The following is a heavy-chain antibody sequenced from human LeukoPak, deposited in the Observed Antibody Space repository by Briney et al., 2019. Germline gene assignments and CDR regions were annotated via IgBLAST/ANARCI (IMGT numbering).Heavy chain of an antibody. D-gene: IGHD3-10*01. CDR3: ARDRGWQQFDY. CDR2: IKADGSGK. V-gene: IGHV3-7*01. J-gene: IGHJ4*01. Sequence: GGSLRLSCAASGFTFSSYWMSWVRQAPGKGLEWVANIKADGSGKYYVDSVRGRFSISRDNAKNSLYLELNSLRAEDTGVYFCARDRGWQQFDYWGQGTLVTVSS. CDR1: GFTFSSYW.